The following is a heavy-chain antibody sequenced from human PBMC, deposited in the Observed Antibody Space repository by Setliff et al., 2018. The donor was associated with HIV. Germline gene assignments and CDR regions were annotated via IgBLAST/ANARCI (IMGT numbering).Heavy chain of an antibody. CDR3: ARSTTAD. J-gene: IGHJ4*02. D-gene: IGHD4-17*01. V-gene: IGHV1-18*01. CDR2: ISAYNGNT. CDR1: GYTFTDYG. Sequence: ASVKVSCKASGYTFTDYGISWVRQAPGQGLEWMGWISAYNGNTNYAQKFQGRVTMTRDTSISTAYMELSRLRSDDTALYYCARSTTADWGQGTLVTVSS.